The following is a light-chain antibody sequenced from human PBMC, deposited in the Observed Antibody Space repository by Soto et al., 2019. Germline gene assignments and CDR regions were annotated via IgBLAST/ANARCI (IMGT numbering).Light chain of an antibody. V-gene: IGKV1-8*01. Sequence: AIRMTQSPSSFSASTGDRVTITCRASQGISSYLAWYQQKPGKAPKLLIYAASTLQSGVPSRFSGSGSGTDFTLTIICLQSEDFATYYCQQYYSYPPITVGQGTRLEIK. CDR2: AAS. J-gene: IGKJ5*01. CDR1: QGISSY. CDR3: QQYYSYPPIT.